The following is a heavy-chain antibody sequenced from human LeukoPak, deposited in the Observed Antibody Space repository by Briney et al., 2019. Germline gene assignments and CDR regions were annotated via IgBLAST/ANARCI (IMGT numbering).Heavy chain of an antibody. D-gene: IGHD3-10*01. Sequence: GGSLRLSCAASGFTVSAYAMAWVRQAPGKGLEWVSTIYDDNTYYADSVKGRFAISTDNSKNTPYLQMNSLRVEDTAVYFCAARKVRGVWFYLDYWGQGTLVTVSS. CDR1: GFTVSAYA. J-gene: IGHJ4*02. CDR2: IYDDNT. CDR3: AARKVRGVWFYLDY. V-gene: IGHV3-23*01.